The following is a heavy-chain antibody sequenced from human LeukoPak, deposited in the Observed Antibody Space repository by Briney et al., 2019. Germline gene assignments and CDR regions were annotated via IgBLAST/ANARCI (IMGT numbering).Heavy chain of an antibody. V-gene: IGHV3-21*01. Sequence: GGSLRLSCAASGFTFSSYSMNWVRQAPGKGLEWVSSISSSSSYIYYADSVKGRFTISRDNAKNSLYLQMNSLRAEDAAVYYCARDWTGPSYGLDYWGQGTLVTVSS. CDR1: GFTFSSYS. CDR2: ISSSSSYI. J-gene: IGHJ4*02. CDR3: ARDWTGPSYGLDY. D-gene: IGHD5-18*01.